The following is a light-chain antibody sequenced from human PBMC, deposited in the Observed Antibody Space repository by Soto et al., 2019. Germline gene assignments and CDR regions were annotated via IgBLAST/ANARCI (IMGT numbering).Light chain of an antibody. CDR2: GGS. CDR3: HQYGSSPLT. Sequence: EIVLTQSPGTLSLSPGERATLSCRASQSIRSSSIAWYQQKPGQAPRLLIYGGSSRATGIPDRFSGGGSGTDFSLTISRLETEDFSVYYCHQYGSSPLTFGGGTKVDIK. V-gene: IGKV3-20*01. J-gene: IGKJ4*01. CDR1: QSIRSSS.